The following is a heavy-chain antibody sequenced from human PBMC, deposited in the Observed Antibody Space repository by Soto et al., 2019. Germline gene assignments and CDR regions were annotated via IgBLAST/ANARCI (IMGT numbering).Heavy chain of an antibody. CDR1: GFSFTNYA. V-gene: IGHV3-23*01. Sequence: EVQLLESGGGLVQPGGSLRLSCAASGFSFTNYAMNWVRQAPGKGLEWVSGMSSSGGGTYYADSVKGRFTISRDTSKKTLYLQMNSLRAEDTAIYYCAKATYGDYAAFDYWGQGTLVTVSS. CDR2: MSSSGGGT. J-gene: IGHJ4*02. D-gene: IGHD4-17*01. CDR3: AKATYGDYAAFDY.